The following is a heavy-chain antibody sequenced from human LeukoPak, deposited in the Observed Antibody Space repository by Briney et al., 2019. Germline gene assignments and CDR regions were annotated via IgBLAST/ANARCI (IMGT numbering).Heavy chain of an antibody. CDR3: ARQGLTMVRGVIGSADY. V-gene: IGHV4-59*01. CDR1: GGSISSYY. D-gene: IGHD3-10*01. J-gene: IGHJ4*02. Sequence: SETLSLTCTVSGGSISSYYWSWIRQPPGKGLEWIGYIYYSGSTNYNPSLKSRVTISVDTSKNQFSLKLSSVTAADTAVYYCARQGLTMVRGVIGSADYWGQGTLVTVSS. CDR2: IYYSGST.